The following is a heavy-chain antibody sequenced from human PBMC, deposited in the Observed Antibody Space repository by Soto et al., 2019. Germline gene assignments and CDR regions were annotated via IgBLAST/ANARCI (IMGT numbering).Heavy chain of an antibody. J-gene: IGHJ4*02. D-gene: IGHD6-19*01. CDR1: GGSISSYY. V-gene: IGHV4-59*08. CDR2: IYYSGST. Sequence: SETLSLTCTVSGGSISSYYWSWIRQPPGKGLEWIGYIYYSGSTNYNPSLKSRVTISVDTSKNQFSLKLSSVTAADTAVYYCARRDAVAGNFDYWGQGTLVTVS. CDR3: ARRDAVAGNFDY.